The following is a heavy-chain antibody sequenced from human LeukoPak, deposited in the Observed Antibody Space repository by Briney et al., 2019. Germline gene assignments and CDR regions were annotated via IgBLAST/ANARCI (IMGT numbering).Heavy chain of an antibody. V-gene: IGHV3-7*01. D-gene: IGHD3-10*01. CDR1: GFTFSSYW. Sequence: GGSLRLSCAASGFTFSSYWMSWVRQAPGKGLEGVADIKQDGSEKYYVDSVKGRFIISRDNDKNSLYLQMNSLRAEDTAVYYCAKGAFRDQVQGYYYMDVWGKGTTVTVSS. J-gene: IGHJ6*03. CDR2: IKQDGSEK. CDR3: AKGAFRDQVQGYYYMDV.